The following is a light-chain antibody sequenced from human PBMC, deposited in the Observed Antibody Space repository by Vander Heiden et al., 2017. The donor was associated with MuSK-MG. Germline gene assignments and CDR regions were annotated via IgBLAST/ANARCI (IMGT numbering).Light chain of an antibody. CDR3: QQRDSTPYS. V-gene: IGKV1-39*01. Sequence: DLQMTQSPSSLSASVGDRVTITCRASQSISSYLNWYQQKPGKAPKLLIYAASSLQSGVPSRFSGSGSGTDFTLTISSLQPEDFATYYCQQRDSTPYSFGQGTKLEIK. J-gene: IGKJ2*03. CDR1: QSISSY. CDR2: AAS.